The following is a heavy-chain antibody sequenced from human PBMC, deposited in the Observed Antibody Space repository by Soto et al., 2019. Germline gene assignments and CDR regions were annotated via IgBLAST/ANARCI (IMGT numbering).Heavy chain of an antibody. CDR3: ARDDVHCSGGRCYGVPMDV. CDR1: GFTVSSNY. V-gene: IGHV3-66*01. D-gene: IGHD2-15*01. J-gene: IGHJ6*03. Sequence: EVQLVESGGGLVQPGGSLRLSCAASGFTVSSNYMTWVRQAPGKGLEWVSLIQSGGRTYYAGSVKGRFTISRDNSNNTLYIEMNSLRVEDTAVYYWARDDVHCSGGRCYGVPMDVWGKGTTGTVSS. CDR2: IQSGGRT.